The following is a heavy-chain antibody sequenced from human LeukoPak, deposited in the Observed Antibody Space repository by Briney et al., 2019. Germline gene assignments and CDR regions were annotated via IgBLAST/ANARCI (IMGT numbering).Heavy chain of an antibody. V-gene: IGHV4-39*01. Sequence: SETLSLTCTVSGDSITSSDYYWGWIRQPPGKGLEWIGTTYYSGTTSYNPSLKSRVTISVDTSKNQFSLKLSSVTAADTAVYYCASISSSWSLGLYYFDYWGQGTLVTVSS. CDR2: TYYSGTT. CDR1: GDSITSSDYY. J-gene: IGHJ4*02. CDR3: ASISSSWSLGLYYFDY. D-gene: IGHD6-13*01.